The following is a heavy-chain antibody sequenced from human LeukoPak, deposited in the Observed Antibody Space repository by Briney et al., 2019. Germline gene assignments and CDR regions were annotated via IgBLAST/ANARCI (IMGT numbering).Heavy chain of an antibody. CDR1: GDSISSNH. Sequence: SETLSLTCTVSGDSISSNHWSWIRQPPGKGLEWIGYISYSGSTSYNPSLKSRVTISVDTSKNQLSLKLSSVTAADTAVYYCARGGDSSGFYWGQGTLVTVSS. CDR3: ARGGDSSGFY. J-gene: IGHJ4*02. V-gene: IGHV4-59*01. D-gene: IGHD6-19*01. CDR2: ISYSGST.